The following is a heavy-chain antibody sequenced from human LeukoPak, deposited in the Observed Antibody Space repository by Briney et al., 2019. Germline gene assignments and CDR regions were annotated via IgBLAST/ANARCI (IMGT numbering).Heavy chain of an antibody. D-gene: IGHD3-22*01. CDR1: GGSISSNSYF. CDR3: ARGSRSYDSSGYYYDPAERKPDY. V-gene: IGHV4-39*01. CDR2: VYYSGST. J-gene: IGHJ4*02. Sequence: SETLSLTCTVSGGSISSNSYFWGWIRQPPGKGLEWIGSVYYSGSTYYNPSLKSRVTMSVDTSKNQFSLKLSSVTAADTAVYYCARGSRSYDSSGYYYDPAERKPDYWGQGTLVTVSS.